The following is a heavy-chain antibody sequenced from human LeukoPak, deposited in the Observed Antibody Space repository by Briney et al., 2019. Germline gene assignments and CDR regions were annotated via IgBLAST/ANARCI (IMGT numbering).Heavy chain of an antibody. CDR3: AKELYNYGDYGAEGLDV. CDR2: ISYDGSSE. V-gene: IGHV3-30*18. J-gene: IGHJ6*02. D-gene: IGHD4-17*01. CDR1: GFTFGNYG. Sequence: GGSLRLSCAVSGFTFGNYGMHWVRQAPGKGLEWVALISYDGSSEYYAGSVKGRFTISRDNSKITVYLQMNNLKAEDTAVYYCAKELYNYGDYGAEGLDVGGQGTTVTVS.